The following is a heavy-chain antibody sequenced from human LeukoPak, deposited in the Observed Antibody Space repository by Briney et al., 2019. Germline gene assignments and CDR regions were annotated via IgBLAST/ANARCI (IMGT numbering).Heavy chain of an antibody. D-gene: IGHD3-22*01. CDR2: MNPNSGNT. Sequence: ASVKVSCKASGYTFTSYDINWVRQATGQGLEWMGWMNPNSGNTGYAQKFQGRVTMTRNTSISTAYMELSSLRSEDTAVYYCASSMLDDSSGFSAFDIWGQGTMVTVSS. CDR3: ASSMLDDSSGFSAFDI. J-gene: IGHJ3*02. CDR1: GYTFTSYD. V-gene: IGHV1-8*01.